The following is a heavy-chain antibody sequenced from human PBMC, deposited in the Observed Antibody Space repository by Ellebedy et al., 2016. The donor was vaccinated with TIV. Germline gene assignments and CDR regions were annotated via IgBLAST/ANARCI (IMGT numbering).Heavy chain of an antibody. CDR3: ARDETYGDKPLGY. J-gene: IGHJ4*02. CDR2: ISRSSTYI. V-gene: IGHV3-21*01. CDR1: GFTFSNYN. Sequence: GESLKISCAASGFTFSNYNMNWVRQAPGKGLEWVSSISRSSTYIYYADSVKGRFTISRDNAKNSLYLQMNSLRAEDTAVYYCARDETYGDKPLGYWGQGTLVTVSP. D-gene: IGHD4-17*01.